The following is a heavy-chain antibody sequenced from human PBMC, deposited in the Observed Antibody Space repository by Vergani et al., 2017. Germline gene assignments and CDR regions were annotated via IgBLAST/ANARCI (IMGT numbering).Heavy chain of an antibody. CDR1: GGSFSGYY. J-gene: IGHJ4*02. CDR3: ARRYSSGCLGY. V-gene: IGHV4-34*01. Sequence: QVQLQQWGAGLLKPSETLSLTCAVYGGSFSGYYLGWIRQPPGKGLEWIGEINHSGNTNYNPSLKSRVTISVDTSKNQFSLKLTSVTAADTAVYYCARRYSSGCLGYWGQGTLVTVSS. CDR2: INHSGNT. D-gene: IGHD6-19*01.